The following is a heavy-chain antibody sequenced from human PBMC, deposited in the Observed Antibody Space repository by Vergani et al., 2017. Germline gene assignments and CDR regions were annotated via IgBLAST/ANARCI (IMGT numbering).Heavy chain of an antibody. CDR3: ARAETPGWYYFDY. Sequence: QVQLQESGPGLVKPSQTLSLTCTVSGGSISSGSYYWSWIRQPAGKGLEWIGYIYYSGSTYYNPSLKSRVTISVDTSKNQFSLKLSSVTAADTAVYYCARAETPGWYYFDYWGQGTLVTVSS. CDR2: IYYSGST. V-gene: IGHV4-31*03. CDR1: GGSISSGSYY. J-gene: IGHJ4*02. D-gene: IGHD2-15*01.